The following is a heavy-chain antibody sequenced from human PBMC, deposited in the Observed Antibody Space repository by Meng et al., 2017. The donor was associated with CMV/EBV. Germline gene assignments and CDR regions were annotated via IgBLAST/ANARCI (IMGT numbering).Heavy chain of an antibody. Sequence: GGSLRLSCAASGFTFSSYAMHWVRQAPGKGLEWVAVISYDGSNKYYADSVKGRFTISRDNSKNTLYLQMNSLRAEDTAVYYCARDSGRPLTYYYDSSGYYTFDSWGQGTLVTVSS. V-gene: IGHV3-30-3*01. CDR2: ISYDGSNK. D-gene: IGHD3-22*01. CDR1: GFTFSSYA. J-gene: IGHJ4*02. CDR3: ARDSGRPLTYYYDSSGYYTFDS.